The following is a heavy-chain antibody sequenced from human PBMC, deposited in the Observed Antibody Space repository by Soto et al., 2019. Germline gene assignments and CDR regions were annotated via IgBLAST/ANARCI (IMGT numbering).Heavy chain of an antibody. CDR1: GGSFSGYY. D-gene: IGHD2-15*01. Sequence: PSETLSLTCAVYGGSFSGYYWSWIRQPPGKGLEWIGEINHSGSTNYNPSLKSRVTISVDTSKNQFSLKLSSVTAADTAVYYCARQSRQEVVEAPWSQGTLVTVSS. V-gene: IGHV4-34*01. CDR3: ARQSRQEVVEAP. J-gene: IGHJ5*02. CDR2: INHSGST.